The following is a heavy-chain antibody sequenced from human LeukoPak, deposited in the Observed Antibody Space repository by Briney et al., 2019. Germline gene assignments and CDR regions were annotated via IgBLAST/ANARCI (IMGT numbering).Heavy chain of an antibody. D-gene: IGHD6-13*01. CDR1: GRSISSSNYY. Sequence: SETLSLTCTVSGRSISSSNYYWGWIRQPPGKGLEWIGSIYYTGSTYYNPSLKSRVTISVDTSKNQFSLKLTSVTAADTAVYYCARNCDSSCWYLGYWGQGTLVTVSS. CDR3: ARNCDSSCWYLGY. V-gene: IGHV4-39*01. J-gene: IGHJ4*02. CDR2: IYYTGST.